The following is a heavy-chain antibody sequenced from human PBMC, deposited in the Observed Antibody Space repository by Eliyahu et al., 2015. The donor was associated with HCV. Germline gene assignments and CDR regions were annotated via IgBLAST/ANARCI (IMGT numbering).Heavy chain of an antibody. J-gene: IGHJ6*04. V-gene: IGHV4-39*01. CDR3: AGIGRYCSSTSCYDFSGVHYYYGMDV. Sequence: QLQLQESGPGLVKPSETLSLTCTVSGGSISSSSYYWXXIRQPPGKGLEWIGGIYYRWGTYYNPSLKSRVTISVDTSKNQFSLKLSSVTAADTAVYYCAGIGRYCSSTSCYDFSGVHYYYGMDVWGKGTTVTVSS. CDR1: GGSISSSSYY. D-gene: IGHD2-2*01. CDR2: IYYRWGT.